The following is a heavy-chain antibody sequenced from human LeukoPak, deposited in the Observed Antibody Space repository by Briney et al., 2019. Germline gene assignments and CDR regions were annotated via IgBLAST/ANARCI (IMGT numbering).Heavy chain of an antibody. CDR1: GFTFSNAW. CDR2: INRQTDGGTI. D-gene: IGHD1-26*01. V-gene: IGHV3-15*01. CDR3: TAVSCSGSHDY. J-gene: IGHJ4*02. Sequence: GGSLTLSCAVSGFTFSNAWMTWVRQPPGRGREWVGRINRQTDGGTIDYAAPVKGRFNISTDDYKHPLSLQTDSLQHEGTAVYYCTAVSCSGSHDYWGQGTLVTVSS.